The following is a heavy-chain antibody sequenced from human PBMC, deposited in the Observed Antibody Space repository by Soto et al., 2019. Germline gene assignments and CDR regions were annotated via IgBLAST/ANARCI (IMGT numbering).Heavy chain of an antibody. J-gene: IGHJ3*02. Sequence: GGSLRLSCAASGFTVSSNYMSWVRQAPGKGLEWVSVIYSGGSTYYADSVKGRFTISRDNSKNTLYLQMNSLRAEDTAVYYCARVSSSWYGIGAFDIWGQGTRVTVS. CDR3: ARVSSSWYGIGAFDI. D-gene: IGHD6-13*01. V-gene: IGHV3-66*01. CDR1: GFTVSSNY. CDR2: IYSGGST.